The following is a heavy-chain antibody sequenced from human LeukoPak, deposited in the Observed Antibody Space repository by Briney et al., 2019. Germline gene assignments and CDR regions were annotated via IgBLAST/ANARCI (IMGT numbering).Heavy chain of an antibody. V-gene: IGHV4-39*01. D-gene: IGHD3-9*01. CDR3: ARAYYDILTGYAFDI. J-gene: IGHJ3*02. CDR2: IYYSGST. Sequence: SETLSLTCTVSGGSISSSSYYWGWIRQPPGKGLEWIGSIYYSGSTYYNPSLKSRVTISVDTSKNQFSLELSSVTAADTAVYYCARAYYDILTGYAFDIWGQGTMVTVSS. CDR1: GGSISSSSYY.